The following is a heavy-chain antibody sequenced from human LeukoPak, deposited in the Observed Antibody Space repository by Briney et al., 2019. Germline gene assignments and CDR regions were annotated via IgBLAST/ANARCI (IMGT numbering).Heavy chain of an antibody. CDR3: ARQYYYDSSGYWAQPFDY. D-gene: IGHD3-22*01. CDR1: GYSFTSHW. Sequence: GESLKISCKGSGYSFTSHWIGWVRQMPGKGLEWMGIIYPGDSDTRYSPSFQGQVTISADKSISTAYLQWGSLKASDTAMYYCARQYYYDSSGYWAQPFDYWGQGTLVTVSS. V-gene: IGHV5-51*01. J-gene: IGHJ4*02. CDR2: IYPGDSDT.